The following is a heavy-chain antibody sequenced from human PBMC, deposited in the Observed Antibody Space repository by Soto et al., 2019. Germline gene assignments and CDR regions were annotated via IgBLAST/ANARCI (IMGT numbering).Heavy chain of an antibody. V-gene: IGHV4-39*01. CDR2: IYDRGNT. CDR1: GDSINSDKYY. D-gene: IGHD3-9*01. J-gene: IGHJ4*02. CDR3: ARLEGLATISYYFDF. Sequence: QLQESGPGLVKPSETLSLTCSVSGDSINSDKYYWGWIRQPPGKGLEWIGSIYDRGNTYYNPSLQTRVTISMDNSNCQFSLRLHSVTAAESAVYFCARLEGLATISYYFDFWCQGAQVTVSS.